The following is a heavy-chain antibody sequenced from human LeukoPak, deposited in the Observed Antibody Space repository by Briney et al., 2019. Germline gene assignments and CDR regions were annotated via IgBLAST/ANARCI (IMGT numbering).Heavy chain of an antibody. CDR2: ISSSGSQT. J-gene: IGHJ3*02. CDR3: ARNRNYGLDI. D-gene: IGHD1-14*01. V-gene: IGHV3-11*06. Sequence: GGSLRLSCAASGFTFSDYYLSWIRQAPGKGLECVSYISSSGSQTLHAASVKGRFTISRDNAKNSLYPQMNSLRAEDTAVYYCARNRNYGLDIWGQGTKVTVSS. CDR1: GFTFSDYY.